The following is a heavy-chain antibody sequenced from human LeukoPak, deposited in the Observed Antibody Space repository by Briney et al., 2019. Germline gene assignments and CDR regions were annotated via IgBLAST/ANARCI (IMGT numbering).Heavy chain of an antibody. D-gene: IGHD3-16*02. CDR2: INHSGST. Sequence: SETLSLTCAVYGGSFSGYYWSWLRQPPGKGLEWIGEINHSGSTNYNPSLKSRVTISVDTSKNQFSLKLSSVTAADTAVYYCARRGDYVWGSYRSIRNWFDPWGQGTLVTVSS. CDR3: ARRGDYVWGSYRSIRNWFDP. V-gene: IGHV4-34*01. J-gene: IGHJ5*02. CDR1: GGSFSGYY.